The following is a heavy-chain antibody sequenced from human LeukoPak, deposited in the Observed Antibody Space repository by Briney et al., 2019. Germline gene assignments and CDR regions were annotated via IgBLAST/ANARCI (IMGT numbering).Heavy chain of an antibody. Sequence: GGSLRLSCAASGFTFSSYAMSWVRQAPGKGLEWVSAISGSGGSTYYADSVKGRFTISRDNSKNTLYLQMNRLRAEDTAVYYCAKDLFEDGSGTPPNWFDPWGQGTLVTVSS. J-gene: IGHJ5*02. CDR3: AKDLFEDGSGTPPNWFDP. CDR2: ISGSGGST. CDR1: GFTFSSYA. D-gene: IGHD3-10*01. V-gene: IGHV3-23*01.